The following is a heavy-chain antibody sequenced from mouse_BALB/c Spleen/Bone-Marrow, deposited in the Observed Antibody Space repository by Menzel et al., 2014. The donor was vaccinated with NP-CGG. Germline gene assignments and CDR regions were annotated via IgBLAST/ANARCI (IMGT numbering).Heavy chain of an antibody. CDR1: GYTFTDTW. V-gene: IGHV1-7*01. CDR2: INPSTGYA. CDR3: ARDY. J-gene: IGHJ2*01. Sequence: VKLVESGPELAKPGASVKMSCKASGYTFTDTWIHWIKQRPGQGLEWIGYINPSTGYAEYNQNFQDKATLTVDKSSSTAYMQLSSLTSEDSAVYYCARDYWGQGTTLTVSS.